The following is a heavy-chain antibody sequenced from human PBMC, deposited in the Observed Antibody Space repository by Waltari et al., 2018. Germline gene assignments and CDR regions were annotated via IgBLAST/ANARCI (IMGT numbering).Heavy chain of an antibody. CDR1: GKTLFDTA. CDR2: FXAEQGXT. CDR3: XTNLIRAYAFDX. J-gene: IGHJ3*01. Sequence: QVXLXXSGNXVKXPGASVKVSCKVXGKTLFDTAMHWVRQAPGKGLEWLGGFXAEQGXTIYAQKFQGXVSMTEDTSAGTAYMELXNLRSDDTXVXYCXTNLIRAYAFDXWGQGTVVSVSS. V-gene: IGHV1-24*01. D-gene: IGHD3-10*01.